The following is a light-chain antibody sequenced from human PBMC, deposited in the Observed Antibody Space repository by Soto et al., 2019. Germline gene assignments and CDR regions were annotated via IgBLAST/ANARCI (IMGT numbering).Light chain of an antibody. V-gene: IGKV1-5*03. J-gene: IGKJ1*01. Sequence: DIQMTQSPSSLSASVGDSLTITCRASQSISSWLAWYQQKPGKAPKLLIYKASSLESGVPSRFSGSGSGTEFTLTISSPQPDDFATYYCQQYNSYSPWTFGQGTKVDIK. CDR3: QQYNSYSPWT. CDR2: KAS. CDR1: QSISSW.